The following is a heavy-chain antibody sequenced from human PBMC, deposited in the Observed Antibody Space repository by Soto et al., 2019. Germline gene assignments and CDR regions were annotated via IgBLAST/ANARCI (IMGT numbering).Heavy chain of an antibody. V-gene: IGHV3-33*01. CDR2: IWSDGSRT. CDR1: GLTFSTYD. D-gene: IGHD3-16*01. Sequence: QVHLVESGGGVVQPGTSLRLSCAASGLTFSTYDMHWVPQAPGKGLEWVALIWSDGSRTFYADSVKGRFTISRDNSKNTLYLQMHSLRAEDTAVYYCAGEPKGGAYDMDVWGQGTTVTVSS. CDR3: AGEPKGGAYDMDV. J-gene: IGHJ6*02.